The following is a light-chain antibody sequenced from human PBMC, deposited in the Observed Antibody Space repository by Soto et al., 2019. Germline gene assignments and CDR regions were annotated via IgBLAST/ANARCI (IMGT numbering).Light chain of an antibody. V-gene: IGKV1-5*03. CDR3: QQYHIYSGT. CDR1: QTIDSW. Sequence: DIQMTQSPSTLSASVGDRVTITFRASQTIDSWLAWYQQRPGKPPNLLIYKASTFASGVPSRFSGSGSGTEFTLTINSLQPDDFATYYCQQYHIYSGTFGQGTKVDIK. CDR2: KAS. J-gene: IGKJ1*01.